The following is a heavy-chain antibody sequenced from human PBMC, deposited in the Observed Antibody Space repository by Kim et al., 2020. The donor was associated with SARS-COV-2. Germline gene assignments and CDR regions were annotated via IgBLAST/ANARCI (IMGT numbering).Heavy chain of an antibody. Sequence: YAQKLQGRVTMTTDTSTSTAYMELRSLRSDDTAVYYCARASDHSAAAGNWGQGTLVTVSS. J-gene: IGHJ4*02. V-gene: IGHV1-18*01. CDR3: ARASDHSAAAGN. D-gene: IGHD6-13*01.